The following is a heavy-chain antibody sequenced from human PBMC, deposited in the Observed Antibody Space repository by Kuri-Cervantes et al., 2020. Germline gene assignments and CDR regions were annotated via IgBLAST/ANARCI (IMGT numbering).Heavy chain of an antibody. CDR2: ISGSGGST. CDR3: AKVGDSSGYYPPGVGY. Sequence: GGSLRLSCVVSGFTFSNAWMSWVRQAPGKGLEWVSAISGSGGSTYYADSVKGRFTISRDNSKNTLYLQMNSLRAEDTAVYYCAKVGDSSGYYPPGVGYWGQGTLVTVSS. J-gene: IGHJ4*02. CDR1: GFTFSNAW. V-gene: IGHV3-23*01. D-gene: IGHD3-22*01.